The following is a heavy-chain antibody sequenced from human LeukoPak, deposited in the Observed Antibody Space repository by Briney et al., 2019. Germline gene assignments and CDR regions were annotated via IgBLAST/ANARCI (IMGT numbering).Heavy chain of an antibody. D-gene: IGHD5-12*01. CDR3: AKDTDGAWLRLGADGGPHPDNNYSYMDV. CDR2: ISWDDTTT. CDR1: GFTLDDYT. Sequence: GGSLRLSCAASGFTLDDYTMHWVRQAPGKGLEWVSLISWDDTTTYYADSVKGRFTISRDNSRDSLYLQMNSLRSDDTALYYCAKDTDGAWLRLGADGGPHPDNNYSYMDVWGTGTTVTVSS. V-gene: IGHV3-43*01. J-gene: IGHJ6*03.